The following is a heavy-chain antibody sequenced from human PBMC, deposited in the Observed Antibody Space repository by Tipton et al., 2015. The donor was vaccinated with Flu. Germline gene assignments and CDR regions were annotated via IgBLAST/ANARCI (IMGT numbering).Heavy chain of an antibody. J-gene: IGHJ6*02. CDR2: ISSSGSTI. Sequence: AASGFTFSSYEMNWVRQAPGKGLEWVSYISSSGSTIYYADSVKGRFTISRDNAKNSLYLQMNSLRAEDTAVYYCARGRDGSGYYFYYYYGMDVWGQGTTVTVSS. CDR3: ARGRDGSGYYFYYYYGMDV. V-gene: IGHV3-48*03. D-gene: IGHD3-22*01. CDR1: GFTFSSYE.